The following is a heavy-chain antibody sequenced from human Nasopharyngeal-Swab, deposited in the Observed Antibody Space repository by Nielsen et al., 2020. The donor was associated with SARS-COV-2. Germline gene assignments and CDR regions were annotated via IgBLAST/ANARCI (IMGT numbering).Heavy chain of an antibody. J-gene: IGHJ4*02. Sequence: QTPSLTRAIPGDSVSSNSAAWTWIRQTPSRGLEWLGRTYFRSKWLNDYAVSVKSRITINQDTSRNQFSLQLNSVTPEDTAIYYCARGSGTYSDYFDYWGQGTLVSVSS. CDR2: TYFRSKWLN. CDR1: GDSVSSNSAA. D-gene: IGHD1-26*01. V-gene: IGHV6-1*01. CDR3: ARGSGTYSDYFDY.